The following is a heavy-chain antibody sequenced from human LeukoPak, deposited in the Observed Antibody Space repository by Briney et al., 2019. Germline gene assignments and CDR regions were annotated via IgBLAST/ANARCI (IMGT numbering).Heavy chain of an antibody. Sequence: SGPTLVNPTQTLTLTCTFSGFSLSTSGMCVSWIRQPPGKALEWLAYVHYTGSTNYNPSLKSRVTISMDTSKNQFSLRLRSVTAADTAMYYCARVERYNGDYGWFDPWGQGNLVTVSS. D-gene: IGHD4-17*01. CDR3: ARVERYNGDYGWFDP. CDR1: GFSLSTSGMC. CDR2: VHYTGST. J-gene: IGHJ5*02. V-gene: IGHV4-61*08.